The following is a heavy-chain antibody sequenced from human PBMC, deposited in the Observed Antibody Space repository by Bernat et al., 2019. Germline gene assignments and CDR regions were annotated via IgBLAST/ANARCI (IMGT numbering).Heavy chain of an antibody. CDR3: AKDRGRGYSYGVGGDDY. V-gene: IGHV3-30*02. CDR2: IRYDGSNK. Sequence: QVQLVESGGGVVQPGGSLRLSCATSGFTFSNYGMHWVRQPPGKGLEWVAFIRYDGSNKNHADSVKGRFTISRDNYKNTLFLQMNSLRVEDTAVYFCAKDRGRGYSYGVGGDDYWGQGTLVTVSS. J-gene: IGHJ4*01. D-gene: IGHD5-18*01. CDR1: GFTFSNYG.